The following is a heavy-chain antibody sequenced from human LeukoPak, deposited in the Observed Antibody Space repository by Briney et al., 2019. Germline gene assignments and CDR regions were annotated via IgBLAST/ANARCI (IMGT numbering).Heavy chain of an antibody. Sequence: SETLSFTCTVSGGSISSSSYYWGWIRRPPGKGLEWIGSIYYSGSTYYNPSLKSRVTISVDTSKNQFSLKLSSVTAADTAVYYCARGQGLLYKFDYWGQGTLVTVSS. CDR3: ARGQGLLYKFDY. V-gene: IGHV4-39*07. D-gene: IGHD2-2*02. J-gene: IGHJ4*02. CDR2: IYYSGST. CDR1: GGSISSSSYY.